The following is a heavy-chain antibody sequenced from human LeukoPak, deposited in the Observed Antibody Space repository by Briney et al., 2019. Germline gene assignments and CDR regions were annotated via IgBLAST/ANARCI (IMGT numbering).Heavy chain of an antibody. Sequence: SVKVSCKASGGTFSSYAISWVRQAPGQGLEWMGGIIPIFGTANYAQKFQGRVTITTDESTSTAYMELSSLRSEDTAVYYYARVFYKAIRFLEWGVWFDPWGQGTLVTVSS. V-gene: IGHV1-69*05. CDR1: GGTFSSYA. J-gene: IGHJ5*02. D-gene: IGHD3-3*01. CDR3: ARVFYKAIRFLEWGVWFDP. CDR2: IIPIFGTA.